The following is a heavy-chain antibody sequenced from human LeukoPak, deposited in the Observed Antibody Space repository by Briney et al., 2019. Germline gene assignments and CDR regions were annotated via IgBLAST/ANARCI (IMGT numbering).Heavy chain of an antibody. Sequence: PGGSLRLSCAASGFTFSNYVTSWVRQAPGKGLEWVSFIYSAGSTYYADSVKGRFTISRDNSKNTLYLQMNSLRAEDTAVYYCANRAYSSRAFDYWGQETLVTVSS. J-gene: IGHJ4*02. V-gene: IGHV3-23*03. D-gene: IGHD3-16*01. CDR1: GFTFSNYV. CDR2: IYSAGST. CDR3: ANRAYSSRAFDY.